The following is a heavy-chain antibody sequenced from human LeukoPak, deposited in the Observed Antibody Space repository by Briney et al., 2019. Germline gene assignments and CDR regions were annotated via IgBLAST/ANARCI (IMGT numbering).Heavy chain of an antibody. CDR1: GFTFSSYG. V-gene: IGHV3-30*02. CDR2: IRYDGSNK. Sequence: GSLRLSCAASGFTFSSYGMHWVRQAPGKGLEWVAFIRYDGSNKYYADSVKGRFTISRDNSKNTLYLQMNSLRAEDTAVYYCAKDPRRYCSSTSCPLDYWGQGTLVTVSS. D-gene: IGHD2-2*01. CDR3: AKDPRRYCSSTSCPLDY. J-gene: IGHJ4*02.